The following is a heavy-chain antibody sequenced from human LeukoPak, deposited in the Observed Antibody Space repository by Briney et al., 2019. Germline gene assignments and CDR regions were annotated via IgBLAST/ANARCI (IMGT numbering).Heavy chain of an antibody. Sequence: SETLSLICTVSGGSISGSNYHWGWIRQPPGKGLEWVGNVYHSGRAFYNESLRGRTTISVDTSKIHFSLKLTSVTAADTAVYYCAREPDAWGQGVLVTVSS. V-gene: IGHV4-39*07. J-gene: IGHJ5*02. CDR3: AREPDA. CDR1: GGSISGSNYH. CDR2: VYHSGRA.